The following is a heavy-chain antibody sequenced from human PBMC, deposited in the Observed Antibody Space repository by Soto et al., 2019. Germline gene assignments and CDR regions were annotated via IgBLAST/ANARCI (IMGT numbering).Heavy chain of an antibody. D-gene: IGHD3-10*01. CDR3: ARGSYYYGSSGRYGMDV. Sequence: QVQLQESGPGLVKPSQTLSLTCTVSGGSISSGGYYWSWIRQHPGKGLEWIGYIYYSGSTYYNPSLKSRVTLSVDTSKNQFSLKLSSVTAADTAVYYCARGSYYYGSSGRYGMDVWGQGTTVTVSS. CDR2: IYYSGST. J-gene: IGHJ6*02. CDR1: GGSISSGGYY. V-gene: IGHV4-31*03.